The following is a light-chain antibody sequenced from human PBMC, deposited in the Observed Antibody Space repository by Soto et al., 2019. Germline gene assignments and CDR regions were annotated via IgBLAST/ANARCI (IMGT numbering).Light chain of an antibody. V-gene: IGKV1-9*01. CDR2: GAS. Sequence: DIQMTQSPSSVSASVGDRVTITCRASQGIRSYLAWYQQRPGKAPELLIYGASTLRTGVASRFSGSGSGTEFTLTISSLQPEDFATYFCQQLNIFPPLFTFGPGTKVDI. J-gene: IGKJ3*01. CDR3: QQLNIFPPLFT. CDR1: QGIRSY.